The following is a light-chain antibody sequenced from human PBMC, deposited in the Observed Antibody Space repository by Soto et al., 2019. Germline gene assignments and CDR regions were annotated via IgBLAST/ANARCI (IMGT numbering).Light chain of an antibody. CDR3: QQYNSDSYT. J-gene: IGKJ2*01. Sequence: DIQMTQSPSTLSASVGDRVTITCRASQSISSWLAWYQQKPGKAPKLLIYDASSLESGVPSRFSGSGSETEFNLSISSLQPDDFATYYCQQYNSDSYTFGQGTKLEIK. V-gene: IGKV1-5*01. CDR2: DAS. CDR1: QSISSW.